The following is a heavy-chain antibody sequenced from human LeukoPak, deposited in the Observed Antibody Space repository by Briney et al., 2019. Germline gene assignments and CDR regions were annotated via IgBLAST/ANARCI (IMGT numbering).Heavy chain of an antibody. J-gene: IGHJ4*02. Sequence: ASVKVSCKASGYTFTGYCMHWVRQAPGQGLEWMGWIIPNSGGTNYAQKFQGRVTMTRDTSISTAYMELSRLTSDDTAVYYCARDLVLGRGYDSRDYWGQGTLVTVSS. V-gene: IGHV1-2*02. CDR3: ARDLVLGRGYDSRDY. CDR1: GYTFTGYC. CDR2: IIPNSGGT. D-gene: IGHD5-12*01.